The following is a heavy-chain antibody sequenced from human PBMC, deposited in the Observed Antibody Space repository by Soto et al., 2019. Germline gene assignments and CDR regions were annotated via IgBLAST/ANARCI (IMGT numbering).Heavy chain of an antibody. CDR2: IIPIFGTA. J-gene: IGHJ3*02. CDR1: EGTFSSYA. V-gene: IGHV1-69*13. D-gene: IGHD5-18*01. Sequence: GASVKVSCKASEGTFSSYAISWVRQAPGQGLEWMGGIIPIFGTANYAQKFQGRVTITADESTSTAYMELSSLRSEDTAVYYCARPIYVDTAMVADAFDIWGQGTMVTVSS. CDR3: ARPIYVDTAMVADAFDI.